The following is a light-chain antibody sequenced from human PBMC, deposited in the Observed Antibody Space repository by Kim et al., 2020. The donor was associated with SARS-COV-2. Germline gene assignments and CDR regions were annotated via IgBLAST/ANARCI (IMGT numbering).Light chain of an antibody. CDR2: TAS. CDR1: QCISTY. V-gene: IGKV1-39*01. Sequence: GDRVPITCRPSQCISTYLTWYQQKPGNAPPLLIYTASALQSGVPLRFSGSGSATDFTLTISSLQPEDIATYFCQQSYTTPLTFGGGTEVDLK. J-gene: IGKJ4*01. CDR3: QQSYTTPLT.